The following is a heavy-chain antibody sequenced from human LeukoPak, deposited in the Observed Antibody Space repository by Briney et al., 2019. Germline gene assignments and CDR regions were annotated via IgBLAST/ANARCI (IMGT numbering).Heavy chain of an antibody. CDR3: ARTNIAATLIYYYGMDV. Sequence: GGSLRLSCAASGFTFSSYAMHWVRQAPGKGLEWVAVISYDGSNKYYADSVKGRFTISRDNSKNTLYLQMSSLRAEDTAVYYCARTNIAATLIYYYGMDVWGQGTTVTVSS. V-gene: IGHV3-30-3*01. J-gene: IGHJ6*02. CDR1: GFTFSSYA. CDR2: ISYDGSNK. D-gene: IGHD2/OR15-2a*01.